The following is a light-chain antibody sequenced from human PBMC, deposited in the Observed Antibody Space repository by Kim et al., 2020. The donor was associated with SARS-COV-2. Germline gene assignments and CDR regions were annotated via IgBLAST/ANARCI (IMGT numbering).Light chain of an antibody. Sequence: QPVLTQSPSASASLGASAKLTCTLSSGHSSYAIAWHQQQPEKGPRYLMKLNSDGSHSKGDGIPDRFSGSSSGAERYLTISSLQSEDEADYYCQTWGSGTVVFGGGTQLTVL. CDR1: SGHSSYA. CDR3: QTWGSGTVV. J-gene: IGLJ2*01. CDR2: LNSDGSH. V-gene: IGLV4-69*01.